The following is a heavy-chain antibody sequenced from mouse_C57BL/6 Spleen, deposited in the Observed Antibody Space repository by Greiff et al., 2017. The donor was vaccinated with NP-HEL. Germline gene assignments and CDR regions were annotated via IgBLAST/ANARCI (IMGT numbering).Heavy chain of an antibody. Sequence: ESGPGLAKPSQTLSLTCSVTGYSITSDYWNWIRKFPGNKLEYMGYISYSGSTYYNPSLKSRISITRDTSKNQYYLQLNSVTTEDTATYYCARIRYYGSSYVGWYFDVWGTGTTVTVSS. CDR1: GYSITSDY. CDR3: ARIRYYGSSYVGWYFDV. V-gene: IGHV3-8*01. J-gene: IGHJ1*03. D-gene: IGHD1-1*01. CDR2: ISYSGST.